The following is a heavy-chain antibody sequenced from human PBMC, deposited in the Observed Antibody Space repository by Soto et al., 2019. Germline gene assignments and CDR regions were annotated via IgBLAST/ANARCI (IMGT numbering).Heavy chain of an antibody. D-gene: IGHD3-3*01. CDR1: GLNFDDFA. CDR2: ITWNSRVL. CDR3: AKGRYDFWSPYYFDS. V-gene: IGHV3-9*01. J-gene: IGHJ4*02. Sequence: GGSLRLSCVGTGLNFDDFAMHWVRQAPGKGLEWVSGITWNSRVLAYADSVKGRFTISRDNARNSLYLQMDSLRDEDTVLYYCAKGRYDFWSPYYFDSWGQGTLVTVSS.